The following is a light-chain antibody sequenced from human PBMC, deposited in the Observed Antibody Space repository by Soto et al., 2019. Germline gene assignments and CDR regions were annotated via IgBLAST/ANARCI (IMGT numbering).Light chain of an antibody. CDR2: EVS. CDR1: SNDVGAYDY. Sequence: QLVLTQPASVSGSPGQSITISCTGTSNDVGAYDYVSWYQQHPGKVPKLMIYEVSHRPSGVSNRFSGSKSGNTASLTISGLQAEDEAEYYCSSYTSSSTVVFGGGTKLTVL. CDR3: SSYTSSSTVV. J-gene: IGLJ2*01. V-gene: IGLV2-14*01.